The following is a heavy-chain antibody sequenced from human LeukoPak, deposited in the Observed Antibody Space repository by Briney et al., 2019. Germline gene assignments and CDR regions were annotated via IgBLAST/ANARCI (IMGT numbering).Heavy chain of an antibody. J-gene: IGHJ5*01. CDR1: GLTFSKYS. V-gene: IGHV3-48*04. Sequence: GGSLRLSCAASGLTFSKYSMTWVRQAPGKGLEWVSFIDTSITTMYYTDSVKGRFTISRDNAKNSLYLQMNSLKVEDTAIYYCARDNWVDCWGQGTLVTVSS. CDR2: IDTSITTM. CDR3: ARDNWVDC.